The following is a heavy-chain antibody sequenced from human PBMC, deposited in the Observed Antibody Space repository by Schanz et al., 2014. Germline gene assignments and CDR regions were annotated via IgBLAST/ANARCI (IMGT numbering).Heavy chain of an antibody. J-gene: IGHJ4*02. CDR2: IYSGIGA. CDR1: GFTVSSNH. D-gene: IGHD3-22*01. CDR3: ARVHHYDPSGWGYFDY. Sequence: DVQLLESGGGLVQPGGSLRLSCAVSGFTVSSNHMSWVRQAPGKGLEWVSVIYSGIGAYYADSVKDRFTDSRDNSKNTVYLQMNRLRAEDTAVYDCARVHHYDPSGWGYFDYWGQGALVTVSS. V-gene: IGHV3-66*01.